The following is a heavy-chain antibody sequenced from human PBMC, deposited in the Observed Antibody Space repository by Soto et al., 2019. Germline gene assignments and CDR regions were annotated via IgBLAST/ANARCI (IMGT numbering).Heavy chain of an antibody. V-gene: IGHV5-51*01. CDR3: ARGTIRMVYADLYYYYGMDV. D-gene: IGHD2-8*01. Sequence: GESLKISCKGSGYSFTSYWIGWVRQMPGKGLEWMGIIYPGDSDTRYSPSFQGQVTISADKSISTASLQWSSLKASDTAMYYCARGTIRMVYADLYYYYGMDVWGQGTTVTVSS. CDR1: GYSFTSYW. J-gene: IGHJ6*02. CDR2: IYPGDSDT.